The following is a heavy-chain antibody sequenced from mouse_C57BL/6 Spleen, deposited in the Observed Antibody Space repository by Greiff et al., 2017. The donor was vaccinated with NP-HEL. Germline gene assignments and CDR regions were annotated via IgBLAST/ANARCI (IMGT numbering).Heavy chain of an antibody. CDR2: IYPRDGST. J-gene: IGHJ4*01. CDR1: GYTFTDHT. CDR3: ARRYYGKDYAMDY. V-gene: IGHV1-78*01. Sequence: VQLQQSDAELVKPGASVKISCQVSGYTFTDHTIHWMKQRPEQGLEWIGYIYPRDGSTKYNEKFKGKATLTADKSSSTAYMQLNSLTSEDSAVYFCARRYYGKDYAMDYWGQGTSVTVSS. D-gene: IGHD1-1*01.